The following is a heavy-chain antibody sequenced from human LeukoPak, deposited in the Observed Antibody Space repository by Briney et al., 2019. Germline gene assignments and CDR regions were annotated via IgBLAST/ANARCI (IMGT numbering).Heavy chain of an antibody. CDR3: ARDIGGYSYGVDY. J-gene: IGHJ4*02. D-gene: IGHD5-18*01. CDR2: INPNSGGT. CDR1: GYTFTGYY. V-gene: IGHV1-2*02. Sequence: ASVKVSCKASGYTFTGYYMHWVRQAPGQGLEWMGWINPNSGGTNYAQKFQGRVTMTRDTSISTAYMELSSLRSEDTAVYYCARDIGGYSYGVDYWGQGTLVTVSS.